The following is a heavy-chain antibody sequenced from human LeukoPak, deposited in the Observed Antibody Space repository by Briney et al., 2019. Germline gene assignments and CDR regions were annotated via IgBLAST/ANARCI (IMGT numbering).Heavy chain of an antibody. J-gene: IGHJ4*02. CDR3: AKSGRGGVVNGLDY. V-gene: IGHV3-53*01. CDR1: GFTVNNNY. CDR2: IYSGGST. D-gene: IGHD3-3*01. Sequence: GGSLRLSCAASGFTVNNNYMNWVRQAPGKGLEWVSVIYSGGSTYYADSVKGRFTISRDNSKNTLYLQMNSLRAEDTAVYYCAKSGRGGVVNGLDYWGQGTLVTVSS.